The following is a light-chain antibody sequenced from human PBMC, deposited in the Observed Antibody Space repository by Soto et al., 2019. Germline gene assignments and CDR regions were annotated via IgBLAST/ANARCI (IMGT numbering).Light chain of an antibody. CDR2: GAS. CDR3: QQYGSSPGWT. CDR1: HSFSSSY. Sequence: EIVLTQSPATLSLSPGERATLSCGASHSFSSSYLACYQKKPGLAPRLLFYGASSRATGFPDSFSGSGSGTDFTLTISRLEPEDFAVYYCQQYGSSPGWTFGQGTKVDIK. V-gene: IGKV3D-20*01. J-gene: IGKJ1*01.